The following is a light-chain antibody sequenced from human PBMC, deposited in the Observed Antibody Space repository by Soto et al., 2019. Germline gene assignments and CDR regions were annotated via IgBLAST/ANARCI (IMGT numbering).Light chain of an antibody. V-gene: IGKV1-9*01. CDR3: LQVNSYPLT. CDR1: QGISSY. CDR2: GAS. Sequence: DIQLTQSPSFLSASVGDRVTITCRASQGISSYLAWYQQNPGKAPNLLIYGASTLQSGVPSRFSGSGSGTEFTLTISSLQPEDFATYYCLQVNSYPLTFGGGTKVAIK. J-gene: IGKJ4*01.